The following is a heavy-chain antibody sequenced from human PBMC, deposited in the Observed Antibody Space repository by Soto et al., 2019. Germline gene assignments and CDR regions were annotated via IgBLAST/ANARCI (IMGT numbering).Heavy chain of an antibody. D-gene: IGHD3-3*01. Sequence: SETLSLTCSVSGASISSNFWSWVRQPPGKGLEWIGYIYFGGTTQSNPSLKGRATISLDTSKNQFTLNLASVSAADTAVYYCVRGGSGYYPRFDCWGQGTLVTVSS. CDR3: VRGGSGYYPRFDC. V-gene: IGHV4-59*12. J-gene: IGHJ4*02. CDR2: IYFGGTT. CDR1: GASISSNF.